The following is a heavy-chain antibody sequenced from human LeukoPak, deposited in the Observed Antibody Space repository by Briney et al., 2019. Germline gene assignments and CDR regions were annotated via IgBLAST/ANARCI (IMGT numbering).Heavy chain of an antibody. V-gene: IGHV1-18*01. CDR1: GYTFTSYG. J-gene: IGHJ6*03. D-gene: IGHD2-2*01. CDR3: ARERGYCSSTSCYLSYYYMDV. Sequence: GASVKVSCKASGYTFTSYGISWVRQAPGQGLEWMGWISAYNGNTNYAQKLQGRVTMTTDTSTSTAYMELRSLRSDDTAVYYCARERGYCSSTSCYLSYYYMDVWGKGTTVTVSS. CDR2: ISAYNGNT.